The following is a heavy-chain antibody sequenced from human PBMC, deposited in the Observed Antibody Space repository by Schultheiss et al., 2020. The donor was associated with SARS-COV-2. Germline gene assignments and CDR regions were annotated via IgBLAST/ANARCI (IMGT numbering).Heavy chain of an antibody. CDR1: GFTFSSYD. J-gene: IGHJ3*02. CDR2: ISGSGGST. CDR3: ARGITMRNDAFDI. Sequence: SCAASGFTFSSYDMHWVRQATGKGLEWVSAISGSGGSTYYADSVKGRFTITRDNSKNTLYLQMYSLRAEDKAVYYCARGITMRNDAFDIWGQGTMVTVSS. D-gene: IGHD3-10*01. V-gene: IGHV3-23*01.